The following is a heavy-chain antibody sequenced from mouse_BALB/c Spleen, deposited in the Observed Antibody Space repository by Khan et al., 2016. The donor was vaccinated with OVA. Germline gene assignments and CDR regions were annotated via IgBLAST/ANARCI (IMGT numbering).Heavy chain of an antibody. CDR2: ISSGGSYT. V-gene: IGHV5-6*02. CDR3: ARLAYYYDSEGFAY. CDR1: GFTFSTYG. D-gene: IGHD1-1*01. Sequence: EVKLEVSGGDLVKPEGSPKLSCAASGFTFSTYGMSWVRQTPDKRLEWVATISSGGSYTYYPDSVQGRFTISRDNAKKTPYLQMSSLKSEDTAMFYCARLAYYYDSEGFAYWGQGTLFHCLC. J-gene: IGHJ3*01.